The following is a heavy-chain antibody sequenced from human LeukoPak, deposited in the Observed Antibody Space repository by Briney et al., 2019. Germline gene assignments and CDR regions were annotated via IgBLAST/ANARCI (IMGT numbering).Heavy chain of an antibody. CDR1: GGSISGTNFY. J-gene: IGHJ6*03. V-gene: IGHV4-39*01. CDR2: IYFSGST. Sequence: PSETLSLTCIVSGGSISGTNFYWAWIRQPAGKGLEWIGSIYFSGSTFYKSSLESRLNMSVDMSKNQFSLKVRSVTAADTAVYYCARQRADYYYYYMDVWGKGTTVTVSS. CDR3: ARQRADYYYYYMDV.